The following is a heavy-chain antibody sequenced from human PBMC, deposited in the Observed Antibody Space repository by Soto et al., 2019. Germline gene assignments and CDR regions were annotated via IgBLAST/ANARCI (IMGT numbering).Heavy chain of an antibody. CDR3: PREDVENSDGLYDAFYI. CDR1: GYKLSAYY. Sequence: ASVKVSCKASGYKLSAYYTHWVRQAPGQGLEWMGWMNPKSGGTDFAQKFQGRVTLTRDTSISTACMEVNRLRSDDTAVYYCPREDVENSDGLYDAFYIWLQGTTGTISS. D-gene: IGHD3-10*02. CDR2: MNPKSGGT. J-gene: IGHJ3*02. V-gene: IGHV1-2*02.